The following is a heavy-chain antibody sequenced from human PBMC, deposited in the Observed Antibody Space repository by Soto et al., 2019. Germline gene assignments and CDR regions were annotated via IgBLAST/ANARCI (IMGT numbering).Heavy chain of an antibody. V-gene: IGHV2-5*02. CDR3: AHRQSLVGVFEI. Sequence: QITLKESGPTLVKPTQTLTLTCTLSGYSVNTAGVAVAWIRQPPGKALEWLALIYWDNDERYSPSLKTRLTITKDTSKNQVVLTMTNVDPVDTATYFCAHRQSLVGVFEIWGQGTMVTVSS. CDR2: IYWDNDE. J-gene: IGHJ3*02. CDR1: GYSVNTAGVA. D-gene: IGHD1-26*01.